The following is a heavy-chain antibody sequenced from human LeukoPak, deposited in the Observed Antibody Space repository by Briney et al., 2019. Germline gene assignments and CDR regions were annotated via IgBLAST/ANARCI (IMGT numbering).Heavy chain of an antibody. D-gene: IGHD3-16*01. CDR3: ARAAFGRLGEFFDY. Sequence: GGSLRLSCAASGFTFSSYAMHWVRQAPGKGLEYVSAISSNGGSTYYANSVKGRFTISRDNFKNTLYLQMGSLRAEDMAVYYCARAAFGRLGEFFDYWGQGTLVTVSS. CDR2: ISSNGGST. CDR1: GFTFSSYA. J-gene: IGHJ4*02. V-gene: IGHV3-64*01.